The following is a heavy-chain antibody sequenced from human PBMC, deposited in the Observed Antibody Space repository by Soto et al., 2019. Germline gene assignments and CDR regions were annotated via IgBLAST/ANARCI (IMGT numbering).Heavy chain of an antibody. CDR3: ARDQAAGGDYFDY. Sequence: GGSLRLSCAASGFTFSSYSMNWVRQAPGKGLEWVSSISSSSSYIYYADSVKGRFTISRDNAKNSLYLQMNSLRAEDTAVYYCARDQAAGGDYFDYWGQGTLVNVSS. D-gene: IGHD2-21*01. CDR2: ISSSSSYI. CDR1: GFTFSSYS. V-gene: IGHV3-21*01. J-gene: IGHJ4*02.